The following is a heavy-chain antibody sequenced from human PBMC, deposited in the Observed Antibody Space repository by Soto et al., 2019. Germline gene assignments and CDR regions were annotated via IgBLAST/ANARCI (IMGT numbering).Heavy chain of an antibody. D-gene: IGHD3-10*01. J-gene: IGHJ4*02. CDR3: AKDGRGSGGHYSSFGY. CDR2: IYSTGTT. V-gene: IGHV3-53*01. CDR1: GFTVGNNY. Sequence: EVQLVESGGGLIQPGGSLKLSCAASGFTVGNNYMSWVRQAPGKGLEWVSLIYSTGTTKYADSVKGRFTVSRDNAKNTLYLQMNGRGAEDTAVYYCAKDGRGSGGHYSSFGYWGQGTVVTVSS.